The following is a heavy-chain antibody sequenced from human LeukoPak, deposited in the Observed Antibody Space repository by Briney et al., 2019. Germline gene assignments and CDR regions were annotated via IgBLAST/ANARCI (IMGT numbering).Heavy chain of an antibody. CDR3: AELGITMIGGV. J-gene: IGHJ6*04. CDR1: GFTFSSYG. D-gene: IGHD3-10*02. Sequence: GSLRLSCAASGFTFSSYGMSWVRQAPGKGLQWVSAISGSGGTTYYADSVKGRFTISRDNSKNTLYVQMNSLRAEDTAVYYCAELGITMIGGVWGKGTTVTISS. CDR2: ISGSGGTT. V-gene: IGHV3-23*01.